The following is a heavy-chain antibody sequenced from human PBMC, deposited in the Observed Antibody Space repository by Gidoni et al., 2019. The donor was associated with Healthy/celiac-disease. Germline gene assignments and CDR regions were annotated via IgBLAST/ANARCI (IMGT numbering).Heavy chain of an antibody. CDR1: GFTVSSYS. D-gene: IGHD6-19*01. V-gene: IGHV3-21*01. CDR2: ISSSSSYI. CDR3: ARDRVAVAGTFGSYYYYGMDV. Sequence: EVQLVESGGGLVKTGGSLRLSCAASGFTVSSYSMNWVRQAPGKGLEWVSSISSSSSYIYYADSVKGRFTISRDNAKNSLYLQMNSLRAEDTAVYYCARDRVAVAGTFGSYYYYGMDVWGQGTTVTVSS. J-gene: IGHJ6*02.